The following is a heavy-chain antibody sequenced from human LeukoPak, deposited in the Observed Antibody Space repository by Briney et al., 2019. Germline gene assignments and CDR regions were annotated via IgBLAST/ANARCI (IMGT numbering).Heavy chain of an antibody. Sequence: GGSLRLSCAASGFTLSGYAMNWVRQAPGKGLEWVSHIYSSDTTYADSVKGRFTISRDNAKNSLYLQMNSLRDEDTAVYYCARSLEVDPWGQGTLVTVSS. V-gene: IGHV3-48*02. J-gene: IGHJ5*02. CDR3: ARSLEVDP. CDR1: GFTLSGYA. CDR2: IYSSDTT.